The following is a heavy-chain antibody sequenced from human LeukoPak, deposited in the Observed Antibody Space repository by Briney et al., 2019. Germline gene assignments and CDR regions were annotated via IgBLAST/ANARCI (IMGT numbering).Heavy chain of an antibody. J-gene: IGHJ4*02. D-gene: IGHD3-3*01. CDR1: GDTFSSYA. V-gene: IGHV1-69*13. CDR3: ARVGDFWSGYYRPFDY. Sequence: SVKVSCKVSGDTFSSYAISWVRQAPGQGLEWMGGIIPIFGTANYAQKFQGRVTITADESTSTAYMELSSLRSEDTAVYYCARVGDFWSGYYRPFDYWGQGTLVTVSS. CDR2: IIPIFGTA.